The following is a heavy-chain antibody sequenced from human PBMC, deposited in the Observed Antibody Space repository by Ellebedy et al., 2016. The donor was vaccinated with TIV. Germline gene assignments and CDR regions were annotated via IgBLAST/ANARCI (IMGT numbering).Heavy chain of an antibody. CDR1: GYTLTELS. J-gene: IGHJ4*02. V-gene: IGHV1-24*01. D-gene: IGHD6-13*01. CDR3: ARGHSLSSTWYFLFSRGHDRIDF. Sequence: AASVKVSCKVSGYTLTELSMHWVRQAPGKGLEWMGGFDPEDGETIYAQKFQGRVTMTRNISTSIAYMELNILRSEDTAVYFCARGHSLSSTWYFLFSRGHDRIDFWGQGTPVTVTS. CDR2: FDPEDGET.